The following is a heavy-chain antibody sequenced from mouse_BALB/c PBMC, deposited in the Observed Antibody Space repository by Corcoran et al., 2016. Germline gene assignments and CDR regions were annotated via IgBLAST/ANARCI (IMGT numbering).Heavy chain of an antibody. CDR2: INPYNDGT. J-gene: IGHJ3*01. Sequence: EVQLQQSGPELVKPGASVKMSCKASGYTFTSYVMHWVKQKPGQGLEWIGYINPYNDGTKYNEKFKGKATLTSDKSSSTAYMELSSLTSEDSAVYYCARNGNCVGFAYWGQGTLVTVSA. V-gene: IGHV1S136*01. D-gene: IGHD2-1*01. CDR3: ARNGNCVGFAY. CDR1: GYTFTSYV.